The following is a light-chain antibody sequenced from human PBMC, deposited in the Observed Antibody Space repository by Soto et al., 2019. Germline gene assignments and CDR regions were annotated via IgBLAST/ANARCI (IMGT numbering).Light chain of an antibody. Sequence: QSALTQPASVSGSPGQSITISCTGTSSDVGGYNYVSWYQQHPGEAPKLMIYDVSNRPSGVSNRFSGSKSGNTASLTISGLQAEDEADYYCSSYTSSSTLGYVFGTGTKLTVL. J-gene: IGLJ1*01. CDR3: SSYTSSSTLGYV. CDR2: DVS. CDR1: SSDVGGYNY. V-gene: IGLV2-14*01.